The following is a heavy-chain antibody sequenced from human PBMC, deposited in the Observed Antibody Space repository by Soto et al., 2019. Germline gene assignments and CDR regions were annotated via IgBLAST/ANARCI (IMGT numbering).Heavy chain of an antibody. J-gene: IGHJ4*02. Sequence: PGGSLRLSCAASGFTFSIYAMSWVRQAPGKGLEWVSTISHRSATTYYADSVKGRFTVSRDNSKNTLYLQMNSLRAEDTAVYCCARQIVELIPYFDHWGQGSLVTVSS. CDR2: ISHRSATT. V-gene: IGHV3-23*01. CDR3: ARQIVELIPYFDH. D-gene: IGHD3-22*01. CDR1: GFTFSIYA.